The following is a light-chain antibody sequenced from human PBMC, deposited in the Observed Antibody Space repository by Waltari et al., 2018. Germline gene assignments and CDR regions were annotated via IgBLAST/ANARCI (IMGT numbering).Light chain of an antibody. J-gene: IGLJ3*02. V-gene: IGLV8-61*01. CDR3: VVYMGSGIWM. CDR2: SSN. Sequence: QTVVTQEPSLSVSPGGTVTLTCGLSSGSFSTGYYPSWYQQTPGQAPHRLIYSSNTRSSGVPDRFFGSNLGNKAALTITGAQADDESDYYCVVYMGSGIWMFGGGTKLTVL. CDR1: SGSFSTGYY.